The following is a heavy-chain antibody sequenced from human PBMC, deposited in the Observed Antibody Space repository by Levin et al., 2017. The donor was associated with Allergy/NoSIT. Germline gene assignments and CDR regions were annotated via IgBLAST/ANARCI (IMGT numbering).Heavy chain of an antibody. CDR3: AKDRRAVTFSYFDY. J-gene: IGHJ4*02. D-gene: IGHD4-17*01. CDR2: ISWNRGSI. CDR1: GFTFYDYA. Sequence: SLKISCAASGFTFYDYAMHWVRQAPGKGLEWVSSISWNRGSIGYADSVRGRFTISRDNAKNSLYLQMNSLRPEDTALYYCAKDRRAVTFSYFDYWGQGTLVTVSS. V-gene: IGHV3-9*01.